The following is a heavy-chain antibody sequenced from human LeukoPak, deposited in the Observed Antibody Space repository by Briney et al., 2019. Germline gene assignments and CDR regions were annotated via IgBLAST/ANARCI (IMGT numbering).Heavy chain of an antibody. J-gene: IGHJ3*02. V-gene: IGHV3-53*01. D-gene: IGHD3-22*01. CDR3: ARGDDSSGYDAFDI. Sequence: GGSLRLSCAASGFTVSSNYVSWVRQAPGKGLEGVSVIYSGGSTYYADSVKGRFTISRDNSKNTLYLQMNSLRAEDTAVYYCARGDDSSGYDAFDIWGQGTMVTVSS. CDR1: GFTVSSNY. CDR2: IYSGGST.